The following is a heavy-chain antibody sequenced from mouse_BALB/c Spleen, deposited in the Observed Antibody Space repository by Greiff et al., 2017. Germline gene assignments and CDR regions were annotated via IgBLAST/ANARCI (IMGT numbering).Heavy chain of an antibody. CDR1: GYTFTSYY. V-gene: IGHV1S81*02. Sequence: SGAELVKPGASVKLSCKASGYTFTSYYMYWVKQRPGQGLEWIGEINPSNGGTNFNEKFKSKATLTVDKSSSTAYMQLSSLTSEDSAVYYCTRSVYYGYDDWYFDVWGAGTTVTVSS. D-gene: IGHD2-2*01. J-gene: IGHJ1*01. CDR2: INPSNGGT. CDR3: TRSVYYGYDDWYFDV.